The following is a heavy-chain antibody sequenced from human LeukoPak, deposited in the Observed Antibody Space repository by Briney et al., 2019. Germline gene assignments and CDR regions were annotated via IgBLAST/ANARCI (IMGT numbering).Heavy chain of an antibody. J-gene: IGHJ4*02. CDR3: ARVAPTGYYFDN. CDR2: ISSSGTYT. V-gene: IGHV3-11*06. Sequence: GGSLRLSCAVSGFTVSNSYMSWVRQTPGKGLEWVSHISSSGTYTNYADSVKGRFTISRDNAKNSLYLQMNSLRAEDTAVYYCARVAPTGYYFDNWGQGTLVTVSS. D-gene: IGHD6-13*01. CDR1: GFTVSNSY.